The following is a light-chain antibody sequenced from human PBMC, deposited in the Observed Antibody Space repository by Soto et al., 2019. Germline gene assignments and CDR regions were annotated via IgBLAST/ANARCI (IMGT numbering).Light chain of an antibody. V-gene: IGKV3-20*01. Sequence: EVVLTQSPGTLSLSPGERATLSCRASQYVDGNYLSWFQQKRGQPPRVLVFATSSRATGTPIRFSGSGSGTDFTLTISRVEPEDFAVYYCQQYRGSPPAYTFGLGTRLEI. CDR1: QYVDGNY. CDR3: QQYRGSPPAYT. CDR2: ATS. J-gene: IGKJ2*01.